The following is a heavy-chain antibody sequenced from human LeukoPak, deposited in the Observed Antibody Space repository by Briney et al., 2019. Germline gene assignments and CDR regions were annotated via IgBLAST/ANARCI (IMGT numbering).Heavy chain of an antibody. CDR2: MNPNSGNT. D-gene: IGHD3-22*01. J-gene: IGHJ4*02. Sequence: ASVKVSYKASGYTFTSYDINWVRQATGQGLEWMGWMNPNSGNTGYVQKFQGRVTMTRNTTISTAYMELTSLRSDDTAVYYCARADYDTSASTRKQIDFWGQGTLVTVSS. CDR3: ARADYDTSASTRKQIDF. CDR1: GYTFTSYD. V-gene: IGHV1-8*01.